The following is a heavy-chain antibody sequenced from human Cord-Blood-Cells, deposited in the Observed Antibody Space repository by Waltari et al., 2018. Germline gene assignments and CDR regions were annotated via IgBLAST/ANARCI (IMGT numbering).Heavy chain of an antibody. CDR3: AGGGHFFEYSSYYFDY. J-gene: IGHJ4*02. CDR1: GGTFSSYA. Sequence: QVQLVQSGAEVKKPGSSVKVSCKAPGGTFSSYAISWVRQAPGQGLECLGVIIPNFGTAKNEQKFQGRVTTTADKATSTAYMELGSLRSEDTAVYYCAGGGHFFEYSSYYFDYWGQVTLVTVSS. V-gene: IGHV1-69*06. D-gene: IGHD6-6*01. CDR2: IIPNFGTA.